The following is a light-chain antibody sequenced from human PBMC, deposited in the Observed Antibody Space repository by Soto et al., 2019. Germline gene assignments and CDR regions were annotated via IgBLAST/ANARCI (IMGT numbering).Light chain of an antibody. CDR2: ANN. Sequence: SVLTQPPSVSGAPGQKITLSCTGSPTNIGAGYDVHWYRHLPGTAPKLVIYANNNRPSGVPDRFSGSKSDTSASLTITGLQADDEADYYCQTYDSSLSGVFGGGTKVTVL. V-gene: IGLV1-40*01. CDR3: QTYDSSLSGV. J-gene: IGLJ2*01. CDR1: PTNIGAGYD.